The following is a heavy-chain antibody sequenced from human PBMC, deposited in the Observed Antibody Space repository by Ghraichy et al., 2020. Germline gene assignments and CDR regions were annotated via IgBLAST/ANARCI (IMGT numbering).Heavy chain of an antibody. CDR2: ISSSSSAI. D-gene: IGHD3-16*01. CDR1: GFTFSSYS. J-gene: IGHJ4*02. Sequence: LSLTCAASGFTFSSYSMNWVRQAPGKGLEWVSYISSSSSAIYYADSVKGRFTISRDNVKNSLYLQMNNLRAEDTAVYYCARDRYGGRWGQGTLVTVSS. CDR3: ARDRYGGR. V-gene: IGHV3-48*01.